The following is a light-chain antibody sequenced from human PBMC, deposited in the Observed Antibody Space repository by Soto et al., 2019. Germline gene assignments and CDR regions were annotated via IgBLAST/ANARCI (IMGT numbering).Light chain of an antibody. J-gene: IGLJ2*01. CDR2: EGS. CDR1: SSDVGAYNL. Sequence: QSALTQPASVSGSPEQSITISCTGTSSDVGAYNLVSWYQQHPGKAPRLIIYEGSKRPSGISHRFSGSKSDNTASLTISGLRAEDEAHYHCSAWDDSLNGVIFGGGTKLTVL. V-gene: IGLV2-23*01. CDR3: SAWDDSLNGVI.